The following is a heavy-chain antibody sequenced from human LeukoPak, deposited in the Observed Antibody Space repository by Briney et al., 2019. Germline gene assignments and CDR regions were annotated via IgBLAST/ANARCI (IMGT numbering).Heavy chain of an antibody. CDR3: ARVRYYGSGSYPSGYFDY. CDR2: IKQDGSEK. D-gene: IGHD3-10*01. CDR1: GFTFRRYW. J-gene: IGHJ4*02. Sequence: GGSLRLSCAASGFTFRRYWMSWVRQAPGKGVEWVANIKQDGSEKYYVDSVKGRFTISRDNAKNSLYLQMNSLRAEDTAVYYCARVRYYGSGSYPSGYFDYWGQGTLVTVSS. V-gene: IGHV3-7*01.